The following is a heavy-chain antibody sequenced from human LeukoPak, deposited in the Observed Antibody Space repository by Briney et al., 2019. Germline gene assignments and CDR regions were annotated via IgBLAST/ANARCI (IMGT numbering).Heavy chain of an antibody. J-gene: IGHJ4*02. Sequence: GGSLRLSCAASGFTVSSNYMSWVRQAPGKGLEWVSVIYSGGSTYYADSVKGRFTISRDKSKKTLYLQLNSLKAEDTAVYYCASRITLVRGGFDSWGQGTLVTVSS. V-gene: IGHV3-53*01. CDR2: IYSGGST. CDR3: ASRITLVRGGFDS. CDR1: GFTVSSNY. D-gene: IGHD3-10*01.